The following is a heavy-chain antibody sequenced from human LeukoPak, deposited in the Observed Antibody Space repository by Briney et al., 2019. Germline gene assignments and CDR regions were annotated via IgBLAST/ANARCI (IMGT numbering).Heavy chain of an antibody. CDR1: GGSFSGYY. D-gene: IGHD3-10*01. CDR3: ARGLRVGSGSQTKGDNLFDP. V-gene: IGHV4-34*01. J-gene: IGHJ5*02. CDR2: INHSGST. Sequence: SETLSLTCAVYGGSFSGYYWSWIRQPPGKGLEWIGEINHSGSTNYNPSLKSRVTISVDTSKNQFSLKLSSVTAADTAVYYCARGLRVGSGSQTKGDNLFDPWGQGTLVTVSS.